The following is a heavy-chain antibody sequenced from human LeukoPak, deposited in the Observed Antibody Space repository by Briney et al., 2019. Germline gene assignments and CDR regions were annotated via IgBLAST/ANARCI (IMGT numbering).Heavy chain of an antibody. D-gene: IGHD3-3*01. CDR1: GGSISNDY. V-gene: IGHV4-59*01. Sequence: SETLSLTCSVSGGSISNDYWSWIRQPPGKGLEWIGYICYSGSTNYNPSLKSRVTISVDTSKNQFSLKVSSVTAADTAVYYCARGGSGYHSSLYYYYYYMDVWGKGTTVTVSS. J-gene: IGHJ6*03. CDR2: ICYSGST. CDR3: ARGGSGYHSSLYYYYYYMDV.